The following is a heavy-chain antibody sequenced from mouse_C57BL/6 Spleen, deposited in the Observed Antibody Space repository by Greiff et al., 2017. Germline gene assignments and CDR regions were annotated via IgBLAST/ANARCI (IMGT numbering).Heavy chain of an antibody. Sequence: VQLQQSGPGLVQPSPSLSITCTASGFSLTSYGVHWVRQSPGKGLEWLGVIWRGGSTDYNAAFISRLSISKDNSKSHVFFKMHSLQTDDTAIYYCAGHYGYDVGAMDYWGQGTSVTVSS. J-gene: IGHJ4*01. D-gene: IGHD2-2*01. CDR1: GFSLTSYG. CDR3: AGHYGYDVGAMDY. V-gene: IGHV2-2*01. CDR2: IWRGGST.